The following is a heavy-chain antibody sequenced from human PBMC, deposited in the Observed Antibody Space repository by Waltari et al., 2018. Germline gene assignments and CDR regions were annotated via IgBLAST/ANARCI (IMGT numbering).Heavy chain of an antibody. V-gene: IGHV3-30*04. Sequence: QVQLVESGGGGCQSGMALRLACAAVGFTFNPYVMHWVRRAQGKGLEWVGVLSYDESNEYYTESLKGRFTISRDNSKNTMSLQMNSLRPEDTAVYYCAREAKYCTGGRCYLVGAFDLWGQGTMVTVSP. D-gene: IGHD2-8*02. CDR2: LSYDESNE. J-gene: IGHJ3*01. CDR3: AREAKYCTGGRCYLVGAFDL. CDR1: GFTFNPYV.